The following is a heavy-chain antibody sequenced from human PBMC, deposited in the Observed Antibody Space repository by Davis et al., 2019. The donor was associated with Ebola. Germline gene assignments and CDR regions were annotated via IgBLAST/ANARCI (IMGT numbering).Heavy chain of an antibody. CDR2: IYYSGST. Sequence: MPSETLSLTCTVSGGSISSSSYYWGWIRQPTGKGLEWIGSIYYSGSTYYNPSLKSRVTISVDTSKNQFSLKLSSVTAADTAVYYCARQSGGIAAAGSWGQGTLVTVSS. CDR1: GGSISSSSYY. J-gene: IGHJ4*02. D-gene: IGHD6-13*01. V-gene: IGHV4-39*01. CDR3: ARQSGGIAAAGS.